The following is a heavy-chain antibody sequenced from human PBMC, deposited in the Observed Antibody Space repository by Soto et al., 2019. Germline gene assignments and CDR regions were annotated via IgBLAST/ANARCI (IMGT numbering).Heavy chain of an antibody. CDR1: GGSISSYY. CDR2: IYYSGST. J-gene: IGHJ3*02. V-gene: IGHV4-59*01. CDR3: ARVSTVLWFGELLVDALDI. D-gene: IGHD3-10*01. Sequence: SETLSLTCTVSGGSISSYYWSWIRQPPGKGLEWIGYIYYSGSTNYNPSLKSRVTISVDTSKNQFSLKLSSVTAADTAVYYCARVSTVLWFGELLVDALDIWGQGTMVTVSS.